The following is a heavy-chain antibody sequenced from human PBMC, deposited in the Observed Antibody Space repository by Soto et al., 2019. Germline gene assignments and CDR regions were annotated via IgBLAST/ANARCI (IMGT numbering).Heavy chain of an antibody. V-gene: IGHV1-69*12. CDR2: IIPIFDSP. Sequence: QVQLVQSGAEVKKPGSSVKVSCKASGGSISSFAISWVRQAPGQGLDWMGGIIPIFDSPNYAQKFQGRVTITADASTSTVYMELSSLRSEDTAVYYCARDDGSGWFFEAAWGQGTLVTVSS. CDR3: ARDDGSGWFFEAA. J-gene: IGHJ5*02. D-gene: IGHD6-19*01. CDR1: GGSISSFA.